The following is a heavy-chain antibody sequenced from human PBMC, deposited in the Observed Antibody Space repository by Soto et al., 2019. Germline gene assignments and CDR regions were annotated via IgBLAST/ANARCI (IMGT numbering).Heavy chain of an antibody. J-gene: IGHJ6*02. CDR1: GGSFSSSG. CDR3: ASIYDILTGYYYYGMDV. CDR2: IIPIFGTA. V-gene: IGHV1-69*06. Sequence: SVKVSCKASGGSFSSSGISWVRQAPGQGLEWMGGIIPIFGTANYAQKFQGRVTITADKSTSTAYMELSSLRSEDTAVYYCASIYDILTGYYYYGMDVWGQGTTVTVSS. D-gene: IGHD3-9*01.